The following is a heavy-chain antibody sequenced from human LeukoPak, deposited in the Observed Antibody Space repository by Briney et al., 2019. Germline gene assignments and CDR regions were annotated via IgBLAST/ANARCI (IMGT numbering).Heavy chain of an antibody. CDR1: GGSISGYY. CDR3: ARYPDR. V-gene: IGHV4-34*01. J-gene: IGHJ4*02. CDR2: INHSGST. Sequence: SETLSLTCTVSGGSISGYYWSWIRQPPGKGLEWIGEINHSGSTNYNPSLKSRVTISVDTSKSQFSLKLSSVTAADTAVYYCARYPDRWGQGTLVTVSS.